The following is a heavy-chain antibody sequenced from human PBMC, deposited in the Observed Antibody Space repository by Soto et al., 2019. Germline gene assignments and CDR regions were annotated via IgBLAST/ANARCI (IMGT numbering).Heavy chain of an antibody. Sequence: QVQLVESGGGVVQPGRSLRLSCAASGFTFNNYAMHWVRQAPGKGLEWVAIISNDGSDQTYVHSVKGRFTISRDNSKNTVYLQMNSLRPDDTAVYFCAQGGSGAYCFFLVNWGQGTLVTVSS. D-gene: IGHD1-26*01. CDR2: ISNDGSDQ. J-gene: IGHJ4*02. V-gene: IGHV3-30*03. CDR1: GFTFNNYA. CDR3: AQGGSGAYCFFLVN.